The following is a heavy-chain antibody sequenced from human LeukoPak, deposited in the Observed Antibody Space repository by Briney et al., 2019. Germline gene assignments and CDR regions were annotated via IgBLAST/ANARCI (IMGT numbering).Heavy chain of an antibody. CDR3: ARSVITSPLTYFYYYHMDV. Sequence: SETLSLTCVVYGGSFSDYYWSWIRQPPGEGLEWIGEINHSGSTNYNPSLTSRVTISVDTSKNHFSLKLTSVTAADTAVYYCARSVITSPLTYFYYYHMDVWGKGTTVTVSS. J-gene: IGHJ6*03. CDR1: GGSFSDYY. V-gene: IGHV4-34*01. CDR2: INHSGST. D-gene: IGHD3-16*01.